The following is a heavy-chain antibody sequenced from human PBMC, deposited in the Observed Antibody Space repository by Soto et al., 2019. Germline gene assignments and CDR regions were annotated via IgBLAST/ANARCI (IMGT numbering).Heavy chain of an antibody. CDR3: VRDLSVTTKFDY. Sequence: EVQLVESGGGLVQPGGSLRLSCAASGFTFSSYWMHWVRQAPGTGLVWVSRINGDGTTTGYADFVKGRFSISRDSAQNTLYLQMNSLRAEDTAVYYCVRDLSVTTKFDYWGQGTLVTVSS. D-gene: IGHD4-17*01. CDR2: INGDGTTT. CDR1: GFTFSSYW. J-gene: IGHJ4*02. V-gene: IGHV3-74*01.